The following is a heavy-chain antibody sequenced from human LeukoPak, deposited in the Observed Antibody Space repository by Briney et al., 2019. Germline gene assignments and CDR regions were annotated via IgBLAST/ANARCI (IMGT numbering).Heavy chain of an antibody. V-gene: IGHV3-74*01. CDR3: ARSIAVAGDAFDI. CDR2: INSDGSST. CDR1: GFTFSSYW. Sequence: GGLRLSCAASGFTFSSYWMHWVRQAPGKGLVWVSRINSDGSSTSYADSVKGRFTISRDNAKNTLYLQMNSLRAEDTAVYYCARSIAVAGDAFDIWGQGTMVTVSS. D-gene: IGHD6-19*01. J-gene: IGHJ3*02.